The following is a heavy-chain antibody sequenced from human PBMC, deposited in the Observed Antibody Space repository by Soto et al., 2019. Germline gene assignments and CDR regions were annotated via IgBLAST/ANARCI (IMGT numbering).Heavy chain of an antibody. V-gene: IGHV1-69*02. CDR1: GVTFSSYT. Sequence: SAKVSCKDSGVTFSSYTISLFRHYHGQWLEWMGRIIPILGIANYAQKFQGRVTITADKSTSTAYMELSSLRSEDAAVYYCARYNGYGITHYYYYYMDVWGKGTTVTVSS. J-gene: IGHJ6*03. CDR3: ARYNGYGITHYYYYYMDV. D-gene: IGHD5-12*01. CDR2: IIPILGIA.